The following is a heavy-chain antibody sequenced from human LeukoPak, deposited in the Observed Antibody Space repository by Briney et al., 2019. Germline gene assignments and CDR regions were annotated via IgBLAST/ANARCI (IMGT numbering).Heavy chain of an antibody. CDR3: AREVGQ. V-gene: IGHV3-21*01. Sequence: GGSLRLSCAASGFTFSSYSMNWVRQAPGKGLEWVSSISSSSSYTYYADSVKGRFTISRDNAKNSLYLQMNSLRAEDTAVYYCAREVGQWGQGTLVTVSS. D-gene: IGHD1-26*01. CDR1: GFTFSSYS. CDR2: ISSSSSYT. J-gene: IGHJ4*02.